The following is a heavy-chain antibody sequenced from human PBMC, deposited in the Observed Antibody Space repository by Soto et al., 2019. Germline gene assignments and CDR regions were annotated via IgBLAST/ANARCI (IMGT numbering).Heavy chain of an antibody. V-gene: IGHV1-69*13. Sequence: SVKVSCKASGGTFSSYAISWVRQAPGQGLEWMGGIIPIFGTANYAQKFQGRVTITADESTSTAYMELSSLRSEDTAVYYCARERPRRINPDAFDIWGQGTMVTVSS. CDR3: ARERPRRINPDAFDI. CDR1: GGTFSSYA. J-gene: IGHJ3*02. CDR2: IIPIFGTA.